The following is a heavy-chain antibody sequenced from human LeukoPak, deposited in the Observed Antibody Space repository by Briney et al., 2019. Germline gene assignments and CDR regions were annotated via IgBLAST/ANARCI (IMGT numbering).Heavy chain of an antibody. J-gene: IGHJ3*02. Sequence: PAETLSLTCTVSGYSISSGYYWGWIRQPPGKGLAGIGRIYHSGSTHYNPSRKSRITISVDTSNNQFSLKLSSVTAADKAVYYCARVQQWLDAFDIWGQGTMVTVSS. V-gene: IGHV4-38-2*02. D-gene: IGHD6-19*01. CDR3: ARVQQWLDAFDI. CDR1: GYSISSGYY. CDR2: IYHSGST.